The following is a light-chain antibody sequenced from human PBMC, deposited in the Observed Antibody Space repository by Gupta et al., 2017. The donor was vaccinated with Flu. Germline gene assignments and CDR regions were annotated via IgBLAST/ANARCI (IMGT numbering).Light chain of an antibody. J-gene: IGKJ1*01. V-gene: IGKV1-5*03. CDR3: QQKDTSLGT. CDR1: QSIRKW. Sequence: PSTRSASVGDRGTITCRASQSIRKWLAWYQQKPGKAPNLLIYMASRVESGVPSRFSGSGSGTEFTLTISSRQPDDFATYYCQQKDTSLGTFGQGTKVEIK. CDR2: MAS.